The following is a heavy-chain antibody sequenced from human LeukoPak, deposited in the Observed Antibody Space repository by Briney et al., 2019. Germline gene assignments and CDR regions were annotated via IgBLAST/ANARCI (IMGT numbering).Heavy chain of an antibody. V-gene: IGHV3-7*01. CDR3: ARLGYSSSWGNYYYYMDV. J-gene: IGHJ6*03. D-gene: IGHD6-13*01. CDR1: GFPFSTYW. Sequence: GGSLRLSCAASGFPFSTYWMSWVGQAPGKGREWLANIKQDGSEKYYVDSVKGRFTISRDNAKNSLYLQMNSLRAEDTAVYHCARLGYSSSWGNYYYYMDVWGKGTTVTVSS. CDR2: IKQDGSEK.